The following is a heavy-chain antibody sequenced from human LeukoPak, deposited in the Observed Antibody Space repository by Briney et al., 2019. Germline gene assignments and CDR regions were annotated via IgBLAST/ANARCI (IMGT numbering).Heavy chain of an antibody. CDR1: GFTFSSYW. Sequence: GGSLRLSCAASGFTFSSYWMSWVRQAPGKGLEWVSNINQDGSGKYYVDSVKGRFTISRDNAKNSLYLQMNSLRAEDTAVYYCARDGYEGRDYWGQGTLVTVSS. V-gene: IGHV3-7*04. CDR3: ARDGYEGRDY. D-gene: IGHD5-18*01. J-gene: IGHJ4*02. CDR2: INQDGSGK.